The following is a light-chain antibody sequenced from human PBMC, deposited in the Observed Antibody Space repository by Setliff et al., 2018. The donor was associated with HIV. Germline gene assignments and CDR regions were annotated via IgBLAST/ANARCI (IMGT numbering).Light chain of an antibody. V-gene: IGKV1-39*01. CDR3: QQSYDVPYT. CDR2: AAS. Sequence: DIQMTQSPSSLSASVGDRVTITCRASQDIKNYLNWYQQKPGKAPKVLVYAASNLQSGVSSRFSGSGSGTGYTLTISSLEAEDLATYYCQQSYDVPYTFGQGTKVDIK. CDR1: QDIKNY. J-gene: IGKJ2*01.